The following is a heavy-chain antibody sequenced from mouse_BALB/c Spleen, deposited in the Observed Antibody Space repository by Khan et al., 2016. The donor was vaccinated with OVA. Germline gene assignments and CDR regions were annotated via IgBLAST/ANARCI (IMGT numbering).Heavy chain of an antibody. CDR1: GYTFINYR. J-gene: IGHJ2*01. Sequence: QVQLQQSGAELAKPGASVKMSCKASGYTFINYRILWVKQRPGQGLEWIGYINPSTAYTEYNQNFKDKATLTADKSSSTAYMQLSSLTSEDSAVYYCARRGLRWDFDYWGQGTTLTVSS. CDR3: ARRGLRWDFDY. D-gene: IGHD1-1*01. CDR2: INPSTAYT. V-gene: IGHV1-4*01.